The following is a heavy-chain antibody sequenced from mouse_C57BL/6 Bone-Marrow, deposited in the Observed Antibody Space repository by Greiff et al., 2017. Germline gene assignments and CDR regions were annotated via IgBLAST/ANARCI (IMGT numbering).Heavy chain of an antibody. CDR2: IWRGGST. CDR3: AKRSTVPYAMDY. V-gene: IGHV2-5*01. CDR1: GFSLTSYG. Sequence: VKLVESGPGLVQPSQSLSITCTVSGFSLTSYGVHWVRQSPGKGLEWLGVIWRGGSTDYNAAFMSRLSITKDNAKGQVFFKMNSLQADDTAIYYCAKRSTVPYAMDYWGQGTSVTVSS. D-gene: IGHD1-1*01. J-gene: IGHJ4*01.